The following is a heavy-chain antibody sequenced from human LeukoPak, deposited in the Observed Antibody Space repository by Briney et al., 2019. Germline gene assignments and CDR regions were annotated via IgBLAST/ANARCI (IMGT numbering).Heavy chain of an antibody. Sequence: GGSLRLSCAASGFTFSDHYMDWVRQAPGKGLEWVGRIRNKANSYTTDYAASVKGRFTVSRDDSKNSLYLQMNSLKTEDTAVYYCATAIGDPAYWGQGTLVTVSS. V-gene: IGHV3-72*01. CDR2: IRNKANSYTT. CDR3: ATAIGDPAY. J-gene: IGHJ4*02. CDR1: GFTFSDHY. D-gene: IGHD3-16*01.